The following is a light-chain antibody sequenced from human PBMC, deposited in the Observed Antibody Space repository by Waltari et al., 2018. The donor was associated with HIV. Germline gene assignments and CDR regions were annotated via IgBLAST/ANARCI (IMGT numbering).Light chain of an antibody. V-gene: IGKV2-30*01. J-gene: IGKJ2*01. Sequence: DVVMTQSPLSLPVTLGQPASISCRSSQSLVYSDGNTFLSWFQQRPGQSPRRLIYKVSNRDSGVPDRFSGSGSGTKFTRKFSRVDAEDVGFYYCMQGTHWPQTFGQGTKLEIK. CDR3: MQGTHWPQT. CDR2: KVS. CDR1: QSLVYSDGNTF.